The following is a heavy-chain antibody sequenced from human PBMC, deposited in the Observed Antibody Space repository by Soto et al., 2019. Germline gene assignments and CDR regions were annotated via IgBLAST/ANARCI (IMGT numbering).Heavy chain of an antibody. J-gene: IGHJ4*02. CDR3: VKDTQWLETYFDY. V-gene: IGHV3-23*01. CDR2: INVSGALT. CDR1: GFPLDARG. Sequence: GSLRLSCAASGFPLDARGMAWVRQSPGKGLQWVSSINVSGALTYYIESVKGRFTISRDNSEHTLYLQMNNLEADDTAIYYCVKDTQWLETYFDYWGPGTLVTVSS. D-gene: IGHD6-19*01.